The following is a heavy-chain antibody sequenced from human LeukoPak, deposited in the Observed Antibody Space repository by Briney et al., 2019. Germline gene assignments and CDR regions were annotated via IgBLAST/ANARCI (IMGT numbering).Heavy chain of an antibody. V-gene: IGHV4-59*11. Sequence: SETLSLTCTVSGGSISSHYWSWIRQPPGKGLGWIGYIYYSGSTNYNPSLKSRVTISVDTSKNQFSLKLSSVTAADTAVYYCARGPGDYVAFDYWGQGTLVTVSS. CDR2: IYYSGST. J-gene: IGHJ4*02. D-gene: IGHD4-17*01. CDR3: ARGPGDYVAFDY. CDR1: GGSISSHY.